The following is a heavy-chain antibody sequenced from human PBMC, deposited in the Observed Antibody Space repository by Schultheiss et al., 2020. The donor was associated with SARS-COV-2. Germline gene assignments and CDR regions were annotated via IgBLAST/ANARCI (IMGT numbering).Heavy chain of an antibody. D-gene: IGHD6-19*01. CDR1: GFTFSSYA. CDR3: ASDRIAVAPTLMDV. CDR2: ISGSGGST. J-gene: IGHJ6*02. V-gene: IGHV3-23*01. Sequence: GGSLRLSCAASGFTFSSYAMSWVRQAPGKGLEWVSAISGSGGSTYYADSVKGRFTISRDNSKNTLYLQMNSMRAEDTAVYYCASDRIAVAPTLMDVWGQGTTVTVSS.